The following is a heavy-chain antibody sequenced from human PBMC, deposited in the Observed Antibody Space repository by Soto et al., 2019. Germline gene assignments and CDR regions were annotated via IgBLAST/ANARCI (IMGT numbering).Heavy chain of an antibody. CDR3: AHGLFSIAARGGWFVP. V-gene: IGHV4-30-4*01. D-gene: IGHD6-6*01. J-gene: IGHJ5*02. CDR2: IYYSGST. Sequence: QVQLQESGPGLVKPSQTLSLTCTVSGGSISRGDYYWSWIRQPPGKGLERIGYIYYSGSTYYNPSLKCRVTISVDTSTTQFCLNLSSVTAADTAVYYWAHGLFSIAARGGWFVPWGQGTLVTVSS. CDR1: GGSISRGDYY.